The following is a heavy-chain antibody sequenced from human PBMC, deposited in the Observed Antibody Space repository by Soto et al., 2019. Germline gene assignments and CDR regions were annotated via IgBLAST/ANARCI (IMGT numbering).Heavy chain of an antibody. J-gene: IGHJ5*02. D-gene: IGHD3-22*01. CDR1: GGSISSGDYY. CDR2: IYYSGST. V-gene: IGHV4-30-4*01. Sequence: SETLSLTCTVSGGSISSGDYYWSWIRQPPGKGLEWIGYIYYSGSTYYNPSLKSRVTISVDTSKNQFSLKLSSVTAADTAVYYCARGSHYYDSSGYYPIPWGQGTLVTVSS. CDR3: ARGSHYYDSSGYYPIP.